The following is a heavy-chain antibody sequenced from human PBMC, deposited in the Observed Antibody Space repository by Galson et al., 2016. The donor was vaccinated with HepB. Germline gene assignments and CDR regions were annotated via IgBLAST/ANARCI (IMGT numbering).Heavy chain of an antibody. D-gene: IGHD3-10*01. Sequence: SLRLSCAASGFTFGNYGMAWVRQAPGTGPDWVSLISRNGDFTYYADSVKGRFTISRDNAKDTLYLEMNSLRAEDTATYCCAKRPLGSGNYAFDVWGQGTPVTVSS. CDR3: AKRPLGSGNYAFDV. CDR1: GFTFGNYG. J-gene: IGHJ3*01. V-gene: IGHV3-23*01. CDR2: ISRNGDFT.